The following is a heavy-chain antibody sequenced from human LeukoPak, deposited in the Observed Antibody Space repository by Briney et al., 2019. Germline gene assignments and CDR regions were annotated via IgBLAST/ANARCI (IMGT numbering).Heavy chain of an antibody. Sequence: GESLKISCTGSGYSFTSYWIGWVRQMPGRGLEWMGIIYPGDSDTRYSPSFQGQVTISADKSISTAYLQRSSLKASDTAMYYCARRKAVGYYYYYYMDVWGKGTTVTVSS. CDR2: IYPGDSDT. CDR1: GYSFTSYW. J-gene: IGHJ6*03. CDR3: ARRKAVGYYYYYYMDV. D-gene: IGHD6-19*01. V-gene: IGHV5-51*01.